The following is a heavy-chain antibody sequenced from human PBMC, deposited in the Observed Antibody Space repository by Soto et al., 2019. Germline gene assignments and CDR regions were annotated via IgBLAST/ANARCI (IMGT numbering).Heavy chain of an antibody. CDR3: RQSGVSGGAYYYYYYMDV. Sequence: PGESLKISCAASAFTFSRHGMHWVRQAPGKGLQWVGVIWSDGSNQRYAESAKGRFTISRDNSKNTLYLHMNSPRAEDTAVYYCRQSGVSGGAYYYYYYMDVWGKGSTVTVAS. CDR2: IWSDGSNQ. CDR1: AFTFSRHG. V-gene: IGHV3-33*01. D-gene: IGHD3-10*01. J-gene: IGHJ6*03.